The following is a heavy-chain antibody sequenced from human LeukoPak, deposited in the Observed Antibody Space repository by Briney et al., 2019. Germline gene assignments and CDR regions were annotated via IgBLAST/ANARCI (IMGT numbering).Heavy chain of an antibody. Sequence: SETLSLTCTVSGGSISSYYWSWIRQPAGTALEGIGRIYTSGTIAYNPSLKSRVTISVDTSKNQFSLKLSSVTAADTAVYYCARHGWVLWSEGAYYFDYWGQGTLVTVSS. V-gene: IGHV4-4*07. CDR1: GGSISSYY. CDR2: IYTSGTI. CDR3: ARHGWVLWSEGAYYFDY. J-gene: IGHJ4*02. D-gene: IGHD3-10*01.